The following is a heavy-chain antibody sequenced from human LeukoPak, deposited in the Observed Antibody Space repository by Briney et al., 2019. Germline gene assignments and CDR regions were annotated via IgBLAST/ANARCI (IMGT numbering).Heavy chain of an antibody. Sequence: GGSLRLSCAASGFTFSSYEMNWVRQAPGKGLEWVSYISSSGSTIYYADSVKGRFTISRDNAKNSLYLQMNSLRAEDTAVYYCARDLSGSAQRYYFDYWGQGTLVTVSS. D-gene: IGHD1-26*01. J-gene: IGHJ4*02. V-gene: IGHV3-48*03. CDR3: ARDLSGSAQRYYFDY. CDR1: GFTFSSYE. CDR2: ISSSGSTI.